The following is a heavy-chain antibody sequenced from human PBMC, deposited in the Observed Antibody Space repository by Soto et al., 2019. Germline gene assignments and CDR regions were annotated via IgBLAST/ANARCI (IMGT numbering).Heavy chain of an antibody. J-gene: IGHJ5*02. CDR1: GYSISSGYY. CDR3: ARVGPWVPYYYDSSPYTFENWFDP. CDR2: TYHGGST. D-gene: IGHD3-22*01. Sequence: SETLSLTCAVSGYSISSGYYWGWLRQPPGKGLEWIGSTYHGGSTYYNPSLNSRVTLSIDMTNNHVSLILNSVTAADTAVYYCARVGPWVPYYYDSSPYTFENWFDPWGQGTLVTVSS. V-gene: IGHV4-38-2*01.